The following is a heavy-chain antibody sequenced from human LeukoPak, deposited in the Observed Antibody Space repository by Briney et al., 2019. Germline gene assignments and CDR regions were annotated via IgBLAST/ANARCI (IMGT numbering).Heavy chain of an antibody. Sequence: SETLSLTCTVSGGSISSYYWSWLRQPAGKGLEWIGRIYTSGSTNYNPSLKSRVTMSVDTSKNQFSLKLITVTAPDTAVYYCARATVTGFHFHHWGQETLVPVSS. V-gene: IGHV4-4*07. CDR1: GGSISSYY. CDR3: ARATVTGFHFHH. CDR2: IYTSGST. D-gene: IGHD4-17*01. J-gene: IGHJ4*02.